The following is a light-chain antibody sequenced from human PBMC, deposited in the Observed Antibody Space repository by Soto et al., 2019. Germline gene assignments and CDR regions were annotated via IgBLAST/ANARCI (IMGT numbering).Light chain of an antibody. Sequence: DIQMTQSPSSLSVSVGDRVTITCRASQSIGGFLNWYQQKLGQAPKLLIYAASTLQAGVPSRFRGSGSGTDFTLTISSLQPEDFATYFCQQSNSSPPTFGGGTKVDIK. J-gene: IGKJ4*01. CDR2: AAS. CDR1: QSIGGF. V-gene: IGKV1-39*01. CDR3: QQSNSSPPT.